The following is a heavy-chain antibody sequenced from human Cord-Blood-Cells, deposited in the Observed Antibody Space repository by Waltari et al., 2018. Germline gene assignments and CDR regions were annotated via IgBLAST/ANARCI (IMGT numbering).Heavy chain of an antibody. CDR3: ARGPPAYCGGDCYSDAFDI. J-gene: IGHJ3*02. V-gene: IGHV1-8*03. CDR2: IDPTQGKT. CDR1: GYTFTSYD. D-gene: IGHD2-21*01. Sequence: QVQLVQSGAEVKKPGASVKVSCKASGYTFTSYDINWVRQATGQGLEWMGWIDPTQGKTDYDQKFKGRDTITRNTSIRPAYMELSSLRSEDTAVYYCARGPPAYCGGDCYSDAFDIWGQGTMVTVSS.